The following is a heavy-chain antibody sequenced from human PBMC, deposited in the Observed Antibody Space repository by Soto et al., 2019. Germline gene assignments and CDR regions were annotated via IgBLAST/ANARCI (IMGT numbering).Heavy chain of an antibody. CDR1: GFTFSSYA. J-gene: IGHJ5*02. V-gene: IGHV3-30-3*01. CDR2: ISYDGSNK. D-gene: IGHD6-6*01. CDR3: AKDRSSSSPPLFDP. Sequence: QVQLVESGGGVVQPGRSLRLSCAASGFTFSSYAMHWVRQAPGKGLEWVAVISYDGSNKYYADSVKGRFTISRDNSKNTLYLQMNSLRAEDTAVYYCAKDRSSSSPPLFDPWGQGTLVTVSS.